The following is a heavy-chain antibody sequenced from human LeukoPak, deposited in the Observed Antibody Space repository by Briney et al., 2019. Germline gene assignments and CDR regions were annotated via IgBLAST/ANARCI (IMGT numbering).Heavy chain of an antibody. V-gene: IGHV4-59*01. Sequence: PSETLSLTCTVSGGSISSYYWSWIRQPPGKGLEWIGYIYYSGSTNYNPSLKSRVTISVDTSKNQSSLKPSSVTAADTAVYYCAREYYYDSSGSPYYFDYWGQGTLVTVSS. CDR3: AREYYYDSSGSPYYFDY. J-gene: IGHJ4*02. CDR2: IYYSGST. D-gene: IGHD3-22*01. CDR1: GGSISSYY.